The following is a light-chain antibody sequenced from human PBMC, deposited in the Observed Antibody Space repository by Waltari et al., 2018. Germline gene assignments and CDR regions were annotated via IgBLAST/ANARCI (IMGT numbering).Light chain of an antibody. CDR1: QNIRKF. CDR2: GAS. J-gene: IGKJ1*01. Sequence: IQMTQSPSSMSAFVADRVTINCRASQNIRKFVNWYQQKSGKAPKLLIYGASTLQSGVLSRFSGSGSQTQFTLTISNLQPDDFATYYCQQGRSSPLTFGQGTKVEIK. V-gene: IGKV1-39*01. CDR3: QQGRSSPLT.